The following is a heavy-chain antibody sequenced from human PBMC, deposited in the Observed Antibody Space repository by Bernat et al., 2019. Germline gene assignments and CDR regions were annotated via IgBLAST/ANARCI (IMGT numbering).Heavy chain of an antibody. J-gene: IGHJ4*02. CDR2: ISYDGSNK. Sequence: QVQLVESGGGVVQPGRSLRLSCAASGFTFSSYGMHWVRQAPGKGLEWVAVISYDGSNKYYADSVKGRFTISRDNSKNTLYLQMNSLRAEDTAVYYCVRSTHPDYWGQGTLVTVSS. D-gene: IGHD6-6*01. V-gene: IGHV3-30*03. CDR3: VRSTHPDY. CDR1: GFTFSSYG.